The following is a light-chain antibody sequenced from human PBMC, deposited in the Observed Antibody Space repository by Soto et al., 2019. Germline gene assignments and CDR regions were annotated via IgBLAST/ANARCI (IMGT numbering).Light chain of an antibody. CDR1: QSLLDSDDGNTY. V-gene: IGKV2-40*01. CDR3: MQHIEFPLT. CDR2: TVS. Sequence: EIVMTQTPLSLPVTPGEPASISCRSSQSLLDSDDGNTYLDWYLQKPGQSPQLLIYTVSYRASGVPDRFSGSGSGTDFTLRISRVEAEDVGVYYCMQHIEFPLTFGGGTKVDIK. J-gene: IGKJ4*01.